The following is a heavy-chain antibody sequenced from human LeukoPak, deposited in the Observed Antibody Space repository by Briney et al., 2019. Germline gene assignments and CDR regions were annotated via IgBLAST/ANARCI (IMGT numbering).Heavy chain of an antibody. CDR3: ARGGQGGGGYSYGYNGAEGYFDY. CDR2: IYTSGST. D-gene: IGHD5-18*01. CDR1: GDSINSYY. Sequence: SETLSLTCTVSGDSINSYYWTWIRQPAGKGLEWIGRIYTSGSTNYNPSLKSRVTISVDTSKNQFSLKLSSVTAADTAVYYCARGGQGGGGYSYGYNGAEGYFDYWGQGTLVTVSS. J-gene: IGHJ4*02. V-gene: IGHV4-4*07.